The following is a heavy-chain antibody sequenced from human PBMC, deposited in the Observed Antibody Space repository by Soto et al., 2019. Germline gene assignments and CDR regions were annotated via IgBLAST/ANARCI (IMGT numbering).Heavy chain of an antibody. CDR1: GYTFTGYY. D-gene: IGHD6-13*01. CDR2: INPNSGGT. J-gene: IGHJ4*02. CDR3: ARDHHSSSWFARSDY. Sequence: QVQLVQSGAEVKKPGASVKVSCKASGYTFTGYYMHWVRQAPGQGLEWMGWINPNSGGTNYAQKFQGRVTMTRDTSISTAYMELSRLRSDDTAVYYCARDHHSSSWFARSDYWGQGTLVTVSS. V-gene: IGHV1-2*02.